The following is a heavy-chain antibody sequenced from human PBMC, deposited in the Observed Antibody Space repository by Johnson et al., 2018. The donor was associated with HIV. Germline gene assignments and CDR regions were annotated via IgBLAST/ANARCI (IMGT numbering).Heavy chain of an antibody. Sequence: VQLVESGGGVVQPGRSLRLSCAASGFTFTSYAMKWVRQAPGKGLEWVSAISGSGGSTYYADSVKGRFTISRDNSKNTLYLQMNSLRAEDTAVYYCARDWEQQQPGAVDIWGQGTMVTVSS. J-gene: IGHJ3*02. V-gene: IGHV3-23*04. CDR3: ARDWEQQQPGAVDI. D-gene: IGHD6-13*01. CDR2: ISGSGGST. CDR1: GFTFTSYA.